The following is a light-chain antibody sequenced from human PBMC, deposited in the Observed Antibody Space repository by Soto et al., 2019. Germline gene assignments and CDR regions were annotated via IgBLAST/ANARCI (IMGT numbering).Light chain of an antibody. CDR3: QQYGSSPPNT. CDR2: GES. J-gene: IGKJ2*01. V-gene: IGKV3-20*01. Sequence: EIVLTQSPGTLSLSPGERATLSCRASQSVSSSYLAWYQQKPGQAPRLLIYGESSRATGIPDRFSGSGSGTDFTLTISRLEPEDFAVYYCQQYGSSPPNTFGQGIKLEIK. CDR1: QSVSSSY.